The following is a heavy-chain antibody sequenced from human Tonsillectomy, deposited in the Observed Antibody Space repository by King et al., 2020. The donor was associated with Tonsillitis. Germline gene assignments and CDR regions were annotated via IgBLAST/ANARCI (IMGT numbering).Heavy chain of an antibody. CDR3: ARDRGRIAVAGNAPPPDY. D-gene: IGHD6-19*01. CDR1: GFTFSSYS. J-gene: IGHJ4*02. Sequence: VQLVESGGGLVKPGGSLRLSCAASGFTFSSYSMNWVRQAPGKGLEWVSSISSSSSYIYYADSVKGRFTISRDNAKNSLYLQMNSLRAEDTAVYYCARDRGRIAVAGNAPPPDYCGQGALVTVSS. CDR2: ISSSSSYI. V-gene: IGHV3-21*01.